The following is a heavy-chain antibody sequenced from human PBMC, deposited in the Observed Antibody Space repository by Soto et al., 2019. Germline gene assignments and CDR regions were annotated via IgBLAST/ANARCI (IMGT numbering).Heavy chain of an antibody. CDR1: GFTVSSNY. D-gene: IGHD3-22*01. V-gene: IGHV3-53*01. Sequence: GGSLRLSCAASGFTVSSNYMSWVRQAPGEGLEWVSVIYSGGSTYYADSVKGRFTISRDNSKNTLYLQMNSLGAEDTAVYYCAREALYYYDSSGYYDYWGQGTLVTVSS. J-gene: IGHJ4*02. CDR2: IYSGGST. CDR3: AREALYYYDSSGYYDY.